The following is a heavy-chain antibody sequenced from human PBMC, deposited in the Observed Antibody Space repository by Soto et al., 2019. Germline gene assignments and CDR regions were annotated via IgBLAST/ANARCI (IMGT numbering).Heavy chain of an antibody. V-gene: IGHV1-69*01. J-gene: IGHJ4*02. D-gene: IGHD1-26*01. CDR3: ARDGGRHSGGMDY. Sequence: QVQLVQSGAEVKKPGSSVKVSCKASGGTFSSYSINWVRQAPGQGLEWMGEIIPIFGTANYAQKFQGRVTITADESTSTSYMELSSLRSEDTAAYYCARDGGRHSGGMDYWGQGPLVTVSS. CDR1: GGTFSSYS. CDR2: IIPIFGTA.